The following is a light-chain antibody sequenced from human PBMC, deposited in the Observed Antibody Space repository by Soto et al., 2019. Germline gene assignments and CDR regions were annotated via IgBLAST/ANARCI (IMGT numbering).Light chain of an antibody. Sequence: AIQMTQSPSSLSASVGDRVIITCRASQAIRTEVGWYQQRPGKAPKLLIYDTSNLQSGVPSRFSGSGSGTDFNLTINGLQPEDFATYYCLQDYSYPRTCGQGPKVDVK. J-gene: IGKJ1*01. V-gene: IGKV1-6*01. CDR2: DTS. CDR3: LQDYSYPRT. CDR1: QAIRTE.